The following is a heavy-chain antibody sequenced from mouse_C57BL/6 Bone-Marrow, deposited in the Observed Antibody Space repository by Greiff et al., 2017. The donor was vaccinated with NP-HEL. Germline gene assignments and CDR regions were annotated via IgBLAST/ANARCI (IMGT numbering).Heavy chain of an antibody. CDR1: GYTFTSYW. Sequence: QVQLQQPGAELVKPGASVKLSCKASGYTFTSYWMQWVKQRPGQGLEWIGEIDPSDSYTNYNQKFKGKATLTVDTSSSTAYMQLSSLTSEDSAVYYCARERDDYDSFAYWGQGTLVTVSA. CDR3: ARERDDYDSFAY. CDR2: IDPSDSYT. J-gene: IGHJ3*01. D-gene: IGHD2-4*01. V-gene: IGHV1-50*01.